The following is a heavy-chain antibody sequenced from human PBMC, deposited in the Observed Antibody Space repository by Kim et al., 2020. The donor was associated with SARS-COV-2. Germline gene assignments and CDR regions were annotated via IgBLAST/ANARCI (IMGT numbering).Heavy chain of an antibody. CDR2: INTNTGNP. Sequence: ASVKVSCKASGYTFTSYAMNWVRQAPGQGLEWMGWINTNTGNPTYAQGFTGRFVFSLDTSVSTAYLQISSLKAEDTAVYYCARGARSVVVVAATPWGYWGQGTLVTVSS. CDR3: ARGARSVVVVAATPWGY. J-gene: IGHJ4*02. D-gene: IGHD2-15*01. V-gene: IGHV7-4-1*02. CDR1: GYTFTSYA.